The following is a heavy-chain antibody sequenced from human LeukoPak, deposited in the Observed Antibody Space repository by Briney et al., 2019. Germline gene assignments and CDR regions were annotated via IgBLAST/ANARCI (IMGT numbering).Heavy chain of an antibody. V-gene: IGHV3-7*01. CDR2: IKKDGSEE. CDR1: GFTLNSYL. D-gene: IGHD1-14*01. J-gene: IGHJ3*01. Sequence: GGSLRLSCAAPGFTLNSYLMSWVRQAPGRGLEWVANIKKDGSEENYLDSVKGRFTVSRDNAKNSLNLQMNSLRGEDTAVYYCARSNPNRNALDLWGQGTMVTISS. CDR3: ARSNPNRNALDL.